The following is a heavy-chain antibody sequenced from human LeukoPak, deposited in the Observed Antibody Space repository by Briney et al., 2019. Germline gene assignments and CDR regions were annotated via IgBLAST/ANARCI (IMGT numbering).Heavy chain of an antibody. CDR2: ISSSSSYI. D-gene: IGHD1-1*01. Sequence: GGSPRLSCAASGFTFSSYSMNWVRQAPGKGLEWVSSISSSSSYIYYADSVNGRFTISRDNAKNSLYLQLTSLRAEDTAVYYCARDRNGTTGGGTEFEHWGQRTLDTVSS. V-gene: IGHV3-21*01. CDR1: GFTFSSYS. J-gene: IGHJ4*02. CDR3: ARDRNGTTGGGTEFEH.